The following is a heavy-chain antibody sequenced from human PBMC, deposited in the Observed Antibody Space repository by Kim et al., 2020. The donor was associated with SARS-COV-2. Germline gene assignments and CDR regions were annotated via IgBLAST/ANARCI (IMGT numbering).Heavy chain of an antibody. CDR2: ISWNSGSI. CDR1: GFTFDDYA. V-gene: IGHV3-9*01. Sequence: GGSLRLSCAASGFTFDDYAMHWVRQAPGKGLEWVSGISWNSGSIGYADSVKGRFTISRDNAKNSLYLQMNSLRAEDTALYYCATSSTVTLVVAGAAFDI. J-gene: IGHJ3*02. D-gene: IGHD2-8*02. CDR3: ATSSTVTLVVAGAAFDI.